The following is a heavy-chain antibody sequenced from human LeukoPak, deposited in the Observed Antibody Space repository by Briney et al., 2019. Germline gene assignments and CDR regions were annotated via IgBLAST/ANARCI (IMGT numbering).Heavy chain of an antibody. CDR1: GFTFRTYA. Sequence: GGSLRLSCAASGFTFRTYAMHWVRQAPGKGLEWVSYISSSSSTIYYADSVKGRFTISRDNAKNSLYLQMNSLRAEDTAVYYCARDLYYDSSGYPFDYWGQGTLVTVSS. J-gene: IGHJ4*02. CDR3: ARDLYYDSSGYPFDY. V-gene: IGHV3-48*04. D-gene: IGHD3-22*01. CDR2: ISSSSSTI.